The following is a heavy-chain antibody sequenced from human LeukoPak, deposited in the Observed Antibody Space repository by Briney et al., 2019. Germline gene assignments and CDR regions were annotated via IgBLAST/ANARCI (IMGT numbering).Heavy chain of an antibody. Sequence: GGSLRLSCAASGFTFSSYGMHWVRQAPGKGLEWVAVISYDGSNKYYADSVKGRFTISRDNSKNTLYLQMNSLRAEDTAVYYCAREPSTVTTPHGDYWGQGTLVTVSS. D-gene: IGHD4-17*01. CDR1: GFTFSSYG. V-gene: IGHV3-30*03. CDR2: ISYDGSNK. J-gene: IGHJ4*02. CDR3: AREPSTVTTPHGDY.